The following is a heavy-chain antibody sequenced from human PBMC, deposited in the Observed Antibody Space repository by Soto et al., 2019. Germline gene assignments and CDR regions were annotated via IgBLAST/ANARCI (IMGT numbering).Heavy chain of an antibody. CDR3: ASGGDHTIGWFDP. CDR1: GGSISKNY. V-gene: IGHV4-59*08. CDR2: IYYSGNT. D-gene: IGHD2-21*02. Sequence: SETLSLTCTVSGGSISKNYWTWIRQPPGKGLEWIGNIYYSGNTNYNPSLKSRVTISVDTSKNQFSLKLSSVTAADTAVYYCASGGDHTIGWFDPWGQGTLVTVSS. J-gene: IGHJ5*02.